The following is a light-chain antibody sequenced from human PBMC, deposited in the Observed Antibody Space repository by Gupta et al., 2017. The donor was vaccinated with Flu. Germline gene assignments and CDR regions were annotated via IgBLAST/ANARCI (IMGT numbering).Light chain of an antibody. Sequence: SLSASVGDRVTITCRASQSISSYLNWYQQKPGKAPKLLIYAASSLQSGVPSRFSGSGSGTDFTLTISRLQPEDFATYYCQQSDSNSWAFGQGTKVEIK. CDR3: QQSDSNSWA. CDR1: QSISSY. CDR2: AAS. V-gene: IGKV1-39*01. J-gene: IGKJ1*01.